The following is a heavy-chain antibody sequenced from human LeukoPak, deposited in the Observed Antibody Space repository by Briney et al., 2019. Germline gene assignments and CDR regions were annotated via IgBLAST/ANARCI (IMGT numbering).Heavy chain of an antibody. CDR1: GGTFSNYA. CDR3: ARDSSEFRSLIPH. D-gene: IGHD2-21*01. CDR2: IIPLFGTA. Sequence: ASVKVSCKASGGTFSNYAISWVRQAPGQGLEWMGGIIPLFGTANYAQKFQGRVTITADESTSTAYMGLSRLRSEDTAVYYCARDSSEFRSLIPHWGQGTQVTVSS. J-gene: IGHJ1*01. V-gene: IGHV1-69*13.